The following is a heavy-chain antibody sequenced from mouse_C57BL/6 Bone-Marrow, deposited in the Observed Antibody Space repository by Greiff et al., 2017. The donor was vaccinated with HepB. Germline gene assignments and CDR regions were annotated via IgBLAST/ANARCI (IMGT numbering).Heavy chain of an antibody. D-gene: IGHD2-5*01. CDR1: GYTFTSYW. J-gene: IGHJ4*01. CDR2: IYPNSGGT. V-gene: IGHV1-62-3*01. CDR3: ARSAYYNNVSDMDY. Sequence: QVQLQQPGAELVKPGASVKLSCKASGYTFTSYWMHWVKQRPGRGLEWIGGIYPNSGGTKYNEKFKSKATLTVDKPSSTAYMQLSSLTSEDSAVYYCARSAYYNNVSDMDYGGRGTGNTVSA.